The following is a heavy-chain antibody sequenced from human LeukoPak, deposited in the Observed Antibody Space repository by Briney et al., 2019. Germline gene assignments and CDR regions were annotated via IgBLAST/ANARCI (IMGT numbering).Heavy chain of an antibody. CDR2: IYHSGST. J-gene: IGHJ6*02. CDR3: ARDRIKPPGMDV. D-gene: IGHD5-18*01. Sequence: GSLRLSCAASGFTFSSYGMSWVRQAPGKGLEWIGYIYHSGSTYYNPSLKSRVTISVDRSKNQFSLKLSSVTAADTAVYYCARDRIKPPGMDVWGQGTTVTVSS. CDR1: GFTFSSYG. V-gene: IGHV4-4*02.